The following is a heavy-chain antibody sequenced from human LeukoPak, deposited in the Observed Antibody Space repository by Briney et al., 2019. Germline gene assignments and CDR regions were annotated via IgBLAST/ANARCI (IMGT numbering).Heavy chain of an antibody. CDR2: ISSSGSTI. Sequence: PGGSLRLSCAASGFTFSSYEMNWVRQAPGKGLEWVSYISSSGSTIYYADSVKGRFTISRDNAKNSLYLQKNSLRAEDTAVYYCAREIRYCSGSKCYLFDYWGQGTLVTVSS. V-gene: IGHV3-48*03. CDR1: GFTFSSYE. J-gene: IGHJ4*02. D-gene: IGHD2-15*01. CDR3: AREIRYCSGSKCYLFDY.